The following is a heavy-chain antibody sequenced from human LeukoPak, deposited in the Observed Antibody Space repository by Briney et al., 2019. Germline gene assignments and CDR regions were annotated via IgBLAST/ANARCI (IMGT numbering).Heavy chain of an antibody. D-gene: IGHD2-21*02. Sequence: GGSLRLSCAASGFTFSNYAMTWVRQAPGKGLEWVSSTSGSGETIDYADSVEGRFTISRDNSKNTLYLHMNSLSDEDTAVYHCAKDFWPDCGADCYYSAFDIWGQGTMVTVSS. CDR2: TSGSGETI. V-gene: IGHV3-23*01. CDR1: GFTFSNYA. J-gene: IGHJ3*02. CDR3: AKDFWPDCGADCYYSAFDI.